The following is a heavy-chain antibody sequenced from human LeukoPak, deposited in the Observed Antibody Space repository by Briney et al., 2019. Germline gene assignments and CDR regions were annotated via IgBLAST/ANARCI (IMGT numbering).Heavy chain of an antibody. CDR1: GFAFCIYS. CDR3: ATSRDWRVES. D-gene: IGHD2-21*02. CDR2: ITGGSNNI. J-gene: IGHJ4*02. Sequence: GGSLRLSCAASGFAFCIYSLNWVRQTPGKRLEWVSYITGGSNNILYADSVKGRFTISRDNAKNSLYLQMNSLRDEDTAVYYCATSRDWRVESWGRGIAVTVSS. V-gene: IGHV3-48*02.